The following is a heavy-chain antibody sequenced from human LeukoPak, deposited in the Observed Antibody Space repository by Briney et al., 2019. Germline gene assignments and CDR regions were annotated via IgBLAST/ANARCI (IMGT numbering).Heavy chain of an antibody. V-gene: IGHV7-4-1*02. CDR3: ARPKLRWSAYYYMDV. J-gene: IGHJ6*03. Sequence: GASAKVSCKASGYTFTNYTINWVRQAPGQGLEWMGWINTNTGNPTYAQGFTGRFVFSLDTSVSTAYLQISSLKAEDTAVYYCARPKLRWSAYYYMDVWGKGTTVTVSS. CDR2: INTNTGNP. D-gene: IGHD4-23*01. CDR1: GYTFTNYT.